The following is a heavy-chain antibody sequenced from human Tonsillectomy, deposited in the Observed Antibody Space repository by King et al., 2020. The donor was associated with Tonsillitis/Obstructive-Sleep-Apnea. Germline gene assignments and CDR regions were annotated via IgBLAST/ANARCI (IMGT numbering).Heavy chain of an antibody. CDR2: FYNSGST. Sequence: QLQESGPGLVKPSETLSLTCTVSGGSISSSSFYWGWIRQPPGKGLEWIGSFYNSGSTYYNPSLKSRVTRSVDTSSNQFSLKLSSLTAADTAVYYCGAALGTVTTYTDYWGQGTLVTVSS. D-gene: IGHD4-17*01. V-gene: IGHV4-39*01. CDR1: GGSISSSSFY. J-gene: IGHJ4*02. CDR3: GAALGTVTTYTDY.